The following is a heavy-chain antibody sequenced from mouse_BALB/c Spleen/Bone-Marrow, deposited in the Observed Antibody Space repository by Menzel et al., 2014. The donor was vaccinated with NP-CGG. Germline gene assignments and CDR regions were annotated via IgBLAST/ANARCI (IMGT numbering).Heavy chain of an antibody. J-gene: IGHJ4*01. V-gene: IGHV3-2*02. D-gene: IGHD1-2*01. CDR1: GYSITSDYA. Sequence: QSGPGLVKPSQSLSLTCTVTGYSITSDYAWNWIRQFQGNKLEWMGYIRYSSSTNYNPSLKSRISITRDTSKNQSFLQLNSVTAEDTATYYCARWDYGDYAMDYWGQGTSVTVSS. CDR3: ARWDYGDYAMDY. CDR2: IRYSSST.